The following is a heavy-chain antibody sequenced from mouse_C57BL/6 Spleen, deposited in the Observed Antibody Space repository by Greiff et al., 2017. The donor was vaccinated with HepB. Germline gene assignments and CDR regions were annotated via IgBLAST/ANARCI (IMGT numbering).Heavy chain of an antibody. CDR2: IYPGDGDT. V-gene: IGHV1-82*01. CDR3: ARSVYYGKHGYFDV. J-gene: IGHJ1*03. Sequence: QVQLQQSGPELVKPGASVKISCKASGYAFSSSWMNWVKQRPGKGLEWIGRIYPGDGDTNYNGKFKGKATLTADKSSSTAYMQLSSLTSEDSAVYFCARSVYYGKHGYFDVWGTGTTVTVSS. D-gene: IGHD2-1*01. CDR1: GYAFSSSW.